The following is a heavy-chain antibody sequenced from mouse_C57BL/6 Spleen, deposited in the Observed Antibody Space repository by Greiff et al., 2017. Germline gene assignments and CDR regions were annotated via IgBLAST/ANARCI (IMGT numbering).Heavy chain of an antibody. V-gene: IGHV5-9-1*02. J-gene: IGHJ4*01. Sequence: EVKLVESGEGLVKPGGSLKLSCAASGFTFSSYAMSWVRQTPEQSLEWVAYISRGGDYTYYDDTLTGRFTIAIDTARNTLYMQMSSLKSEDTAMYYCTRVTAQAMYYAMDYWGQGTSVTVSS. CDR1: GFTFSSYA. CDR3: TRVTAQAMYYAMDY. D-gene: IGHD3-2*02. CDR2: ISRGGDYT.